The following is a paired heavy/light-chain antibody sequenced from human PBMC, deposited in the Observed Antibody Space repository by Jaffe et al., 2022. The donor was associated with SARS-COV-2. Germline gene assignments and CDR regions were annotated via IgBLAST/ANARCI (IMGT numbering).Heavy chain of an antibody. CDR2: IFWDDDE. CDR1: GFSLSTNGVA. V-gene: IGHV2-5*02. Sequence: QITLKASGPTLVKPTQTLTLTCAFSGFSLSTNGVAVGWIRQPPGKALEWLAIIFWDDDERYSPTLKSRLTLARDTSKSLVVLTLINLDPEDTATYYCAHGTRRVSCSGGTCYHFDYWGQGALVTVSS. D-gene: IGHD2-15*01. CDR3: AHGTRRVSCSGGTCYHFDY. J-gene: IGHJ4*02.
Light chain of an antibody. Sequence: QSVLTQPPSASGTPGQMVTISCSGSTSDIGSNTLNWYQQLPGAAPKLLIYNNDQRPSGVPDRFSGSKSGTSASLAISGLQSEDEADYYCAAWDNSWKGPFLFGTGTSVTVL. CDR1: TSDIGSNT. CDR3: AAWDNSWKGPFL. CDR2: NND. V-gene: IGLV1-44*01. J-gene: IGLJ1*01.